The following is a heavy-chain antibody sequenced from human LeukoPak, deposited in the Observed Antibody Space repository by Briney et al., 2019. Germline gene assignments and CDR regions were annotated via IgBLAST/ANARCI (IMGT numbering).Heavy chain of an antibody. V-gene: IGHV3-48*03. J-gene: IGHJ4*02. CDR1: GFTFSSYE. Sequence: PGGSLRLSCAASGFTFSSYEMNWVRQAPGKGLEWVSYISCSGSTIYYADSVKGRFTISRDNAKNSLYLQMNSLRAEDTAVYYCARGDSGSYYFDYWGQGTLVTVSS. CDR2: ISCSGSTI. CDR3: ARGDSGSYYFDY. D-gene: IGHD1-26*01.